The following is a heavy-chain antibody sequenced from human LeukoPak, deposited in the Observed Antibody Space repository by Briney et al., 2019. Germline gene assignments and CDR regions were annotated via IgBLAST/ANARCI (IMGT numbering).Heavy chain of an antibody. V-gene: IGHV4-39*07. Sequence: PSETLSLTCTVSGGSISSSSYYWGWIRQPPGKGLEWIGSIYYSGSTYYNPSLKSRVTISVDTSKNQFSLKLSSVTAADTAVYYCARDHRDGYNLGVIDYWGQGTLVTVSS. CDR1: GGSISSSSYY. D-gene: IGHD5-24*01. J-gene: IGHJ4*02. CDR2: IYYSGST. CDR3: ARDHRDGYNLGVIDY.